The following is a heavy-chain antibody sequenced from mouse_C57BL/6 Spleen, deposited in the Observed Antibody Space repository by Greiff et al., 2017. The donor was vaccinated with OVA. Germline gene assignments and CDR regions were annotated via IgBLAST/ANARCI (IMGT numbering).Heavy chain of an antibody. J-gene: IGHJ2*01. CDR3: ARGDYDSVDY. Sequence: QVQLQQPGAELVKPGASVKISCKASGYAFSSSWMNWVKQRPGKGLEWIGRIYPGDGDTNYNGKFKGKATLTADKSSSTAYMQLSSLTSEDSAVYFCARGDYDSVDYWGQGTTLTVSS. CDR1: GYAFSSSW. V-gene: IGHV1-82*01. D-gene: IGHD2-4*01. CDR2: IYPGDGDT.